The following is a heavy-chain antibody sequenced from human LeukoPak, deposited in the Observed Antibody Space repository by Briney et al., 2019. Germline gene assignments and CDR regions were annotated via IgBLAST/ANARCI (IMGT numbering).Heavy chain of an antibody. CDR2: ISSSSSYI. CDR3: ASAERYYDFWRASYYYYGMDV. V-gene: IGHV3-21*01. Sequence: GGSLRLSCAASGFTFSSYSMNWVRQAPGKGLEWVSSISSSSSYIYYADSVKGRFTISRDNAKNSLYLQMSSLRAEDTAVYYCASAERYYDFWRASYYYYGMDVWGQGTTVTVSS. D-gene: IGHD3-3*01. CDR1: GFTFSSYS. J-gene: IGHJ6*02.